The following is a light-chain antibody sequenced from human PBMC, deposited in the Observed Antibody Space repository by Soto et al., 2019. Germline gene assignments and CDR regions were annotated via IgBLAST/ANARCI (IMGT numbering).Light chain of an antibody. Sequence: QSALTQPPSASGSPGQSVAISCTGTSSDVGGYNYVSWYQQRPGKAPKLMIYEVNKRPSGVPDRFSGSKSGNTASLTVSGLQAEDEADYYCSSYAGSTAYVFGTGTKVTVL. J-gene: IGLJ1*01. CDR3: SSYAGSTAYV. CDR1: SSDVGGYNY. CDR2: EVN. V-gene: IGLV2-8*01.